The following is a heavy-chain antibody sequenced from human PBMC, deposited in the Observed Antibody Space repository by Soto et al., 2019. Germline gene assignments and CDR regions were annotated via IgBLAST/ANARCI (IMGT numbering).Heavy chain of an antibody. D-gene: IGHD3-16*01. V-gene: IGHV3-13*01. CDR2: IGAAGDT. Sequence: EVQLVESGGGLVQPGGSLRLSCAASGFTFSNYAMHWVRQPTGKGLEWVSGIGAAGDTYYPGSVKGRFTISRENAKNSLYLQMNCLRAGDTAVYYCAAGGVTSVAQFDYWGQGTLVTVSS. J-gene: IGHJ4*02. CDR1: GFTFSNYA. CDR3: AAGGVTSVAQFDY.